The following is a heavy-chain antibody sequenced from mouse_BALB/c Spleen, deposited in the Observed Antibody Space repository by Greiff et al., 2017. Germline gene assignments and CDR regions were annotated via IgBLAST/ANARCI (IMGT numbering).Heavy chain of an antibody. Sequence: EVKLVESGGDLVKPGGSLKLSCAASGFTFSSYGMSWVRQTPDKRLEWVATISSGGSYTYYPDSVKGRFTISRDNAKNTLYLQMSSLKSEDTAMYYCARRGYGSSYEAIDYWGQGTSVTVSS. CDR1: GFTFSSYG. J-gene: IGHJ4*01. CDR3: ARRGYGSSYEAIDY. CDR2: ISSGGSYT. V-gene: IGHV5-6*01. D-gene: IGHD1-1*01.